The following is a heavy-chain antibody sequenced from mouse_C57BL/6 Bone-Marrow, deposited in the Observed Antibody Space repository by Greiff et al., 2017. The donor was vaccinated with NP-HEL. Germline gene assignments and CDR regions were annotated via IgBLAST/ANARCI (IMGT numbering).Heavy chain of an antibody. D-gene: IGHD2-5*01. V-gene: IGHV8-8*01. Sequence: QVTLKESGPGILQPSQTLSLTCSFSGFSLSTFGMGVGWIRQPSGKGLEWLAHIWWDDDKYYNPALKSRLTISKDTSKNQVFLKIANVDTADTATYYCARMAAYYSNYFYYYAMDYWGQGTSVTVSS. J-gene: IGHJ4*01. CDR2: IWWDDDK. CDR3: ARMAAYYSNYFYYYAMDY. CDR1: GFSLSTFGMG.